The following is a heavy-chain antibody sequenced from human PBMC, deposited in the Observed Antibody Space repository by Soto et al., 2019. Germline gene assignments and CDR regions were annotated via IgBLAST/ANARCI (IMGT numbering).Heavy chain of an antibody. CDR3: AKDRLSLGDYVYKYYSYGMDV. J-gene: IGHJ6*02. V-gene: IGHV3-23*01. CDR2: ISGSGGST. D-gene: IGHD4-17*01. CDR1: GLTFSSYA. Sequence: GGSLRLSCAASGLTFSSYAMSWVRQAPGKGLEWVSGISGSGGSTYYADSVKGRFTISRDNSKSTLYLQMNSLRAEDTAVYYCAKDRLSLGDYVYKYYSYGMDVWGQGTTVTVSS.